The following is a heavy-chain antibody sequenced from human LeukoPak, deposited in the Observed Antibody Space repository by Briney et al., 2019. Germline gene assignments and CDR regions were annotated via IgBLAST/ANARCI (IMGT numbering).Heavy chain of an antibody. V-gene: IGHV5-51*01. Sequence: GQSLKISCKGSGYSFTNYWIGWVRQMPGKGLEWMGIIYPGESDTRYSPSFQGQVTISADKSISTAYLQWSSLKASDTAMYYCARSACTFRFDYWGEGNLVTVSS. D-gene: IGHD6-13*01. CDR1: GYSFTNYW. CDR3: ARSACTFRFDY. CDR2: IYPGESDT. J-gene: IGHJ4*02.